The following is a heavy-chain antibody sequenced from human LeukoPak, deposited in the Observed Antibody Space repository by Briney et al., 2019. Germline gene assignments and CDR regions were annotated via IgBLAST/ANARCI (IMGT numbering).Heavy chain of an antibody. V-gene: IGHV4-59*01. Sequence: SETLSLTCTVSGGSMSTYYWTWIRQPPGKGLEWIGHIFYTGRTTYSPSLKSRVTISIDTSKNQFSLKMSSVTAADTAVYYCARVYSYGEIWFDPWGHGTLVTVSS. CDR3: ARVYSYGEIWFDP. J-gene: IGHJ5*02. CDR1: GGSMSTYY. CDR2: IFYTGRT. D-gene: IGHD5-18*01.